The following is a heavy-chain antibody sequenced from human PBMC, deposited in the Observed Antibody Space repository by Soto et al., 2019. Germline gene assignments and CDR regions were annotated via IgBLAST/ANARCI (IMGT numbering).Heavy chain of an antibody. Sequence: PXGSLRLSCAAYGFTFSSYWMSWVRQAPGKGLEWVANIKQDGSEKYYVDSVKGRFTISRDNAKNSLYLQMNSLRAEDTAVYYCARDGYGSGSYFLNYYYYYGMDVWGQGTTVTVSS. CDR3: ARDGYGSGSYFLNYYYYYGMDV. J-gene: IGHJ6*02. CDR2: IKQDGSEK. CDR1: GFTFSSYW. V-gene: IGHV3-7*01. D-gene: IGHD3-10*01.